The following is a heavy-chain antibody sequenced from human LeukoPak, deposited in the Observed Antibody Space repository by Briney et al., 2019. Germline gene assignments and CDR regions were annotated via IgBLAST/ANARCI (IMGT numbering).Heavy chain of an antibody. Sequence: GGSLRLSCAASGFTFSSYGMSWVRQAPGKGLEWVSAISGSGGSTYYADSVKGRFTISRDNSKNTLYLQMNSLRAEDTAVYYCARATVTNYYYMDVWGKGTTVTISS. V-gene: IGHV3-23*01. J-gene: IGHJ6*03. CDR2: ISGSGGST. CDR1: GFTFSSYG. D-gene: IGHD4-17*01. CDR3: ARATVTNYYYMDV.